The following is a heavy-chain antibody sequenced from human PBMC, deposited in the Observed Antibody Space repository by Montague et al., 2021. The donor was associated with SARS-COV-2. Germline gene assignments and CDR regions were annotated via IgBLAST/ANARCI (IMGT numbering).Heavy chain of an antibody. J-gene: IGHJ4*02. CDR2: ISYDGSNK. CDR3: ARDNYDYVWGSYRYIY. D-gene: IGHD3-16*02. CDR1: GFTFSNYA. Sequence: SLRLSCAASGFTFSNYAMHWVRQAPGKGLEWVAVISYDGSNKYYXDSVKGRFTISRDNSKNTLYLQMNSLRAEDTAVYHCARDNYDYVWGSYRYIYWGQGTLVTVSS. V-gene: IGHV3-30*04.